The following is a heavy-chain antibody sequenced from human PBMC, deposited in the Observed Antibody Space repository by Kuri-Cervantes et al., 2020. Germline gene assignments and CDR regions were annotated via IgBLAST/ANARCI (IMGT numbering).Heavy chain of an antibody. CDR2: INPSGGST. CDR1: GYTFTSYY. CDR3: ARGLMRKDITMVWGVIAY. Sequence: ASVKVSCKASGYTFTSYYMHWVRQAPGQGLEWMGIINPSGGSTSYAQKFQGRVTMTRNTSISTAYMELSSLRSEDTAVYYCARGLMRKDITMVWGVIAYWGQGTLVTVSS. V-gene: IGHV1-46*01. D-gene: IGHD3-10*01. J-gene: IGHJ4*02.